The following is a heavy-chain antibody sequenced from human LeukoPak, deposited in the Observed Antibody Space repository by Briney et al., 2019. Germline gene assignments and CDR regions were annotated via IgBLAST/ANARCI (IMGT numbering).Heavy chain of an antibody. CDR3: AREPIVVVPAALRYYYMDV. J-gene: IGHJ6*03. CDR1: GYTLTELS. V-gene: IGHV1-2*02. Sequence: GASVKVSCKVSGYTLTELSMHWVRQAPGKGLEWMGWINPNSGGTNYAQKFQGRVTMTRDTSISTAYMELSRLRSDDTAVYYCAREPIVVVPAALRYYYMDVWGKGTTVTISS. CDR2: INPNSGGT. D-gene: IGHD2-2*01.